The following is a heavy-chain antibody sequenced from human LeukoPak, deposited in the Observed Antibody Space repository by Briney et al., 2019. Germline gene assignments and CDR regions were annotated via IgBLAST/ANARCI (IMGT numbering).Heavy chain of an antibody. CDR3: ARAESLYCSSTSCLNRFDP. CDR2: IVPIFGTA. CDR1: GGTFSSYA. J-gene: IGHJ5*02. V-gene: IGHV1-69*13. Sequence: SVKVSCKASGGTFSSYAISWVRRAPGQGLEWMGGIVPIFGTANYAQKFQGRVTITADESTSTAYMELSSLRSEDTAVYYCARAESLYCSSTSCLNRFDPWGQGTLVTVPS. D-gene: IGHD2-2*01.